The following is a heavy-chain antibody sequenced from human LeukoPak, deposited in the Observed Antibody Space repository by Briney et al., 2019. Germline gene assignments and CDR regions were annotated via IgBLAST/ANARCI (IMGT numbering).Heavy chain of an antibody. CDR3: AREGITTGRTAGAFDV. CDR1: GYTFNAYY. D-gene: IGHD1-1*01. J-gene: IGHJ3*01. CDR2: INPKSGGT. V-gene: IGHV1-2*02. Sequence: ASVKVSCKASGYTFNAYYMHWVRQAPGQGLEWMGLINPKSGGTNYAQRFQARVTVTRDTSISIVYMELSRLTSDDTAVYYCAREGITTGRTAGAFDVWGQGTLVTVSS.